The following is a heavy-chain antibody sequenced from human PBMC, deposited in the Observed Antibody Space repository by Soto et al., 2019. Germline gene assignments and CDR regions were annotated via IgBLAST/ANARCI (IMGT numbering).Heavy chain of an antibody. V-gene: IGHV3-74*01. CDR2: INNDGRGT. CDR1: GITLSDFW. CDR3: TTTFEY. J-gene: IGHJ4*02. Sequence: EVQLVESGGGSVQPGGSLRLSCPASGITLSDFWMHWVRQAPGKGLVWVARINNDGRGTSYADFAKGRFTISKDDAKNTLYLQINSLRADDTSLYYCTTTFEYWGRGTLVTVSS.